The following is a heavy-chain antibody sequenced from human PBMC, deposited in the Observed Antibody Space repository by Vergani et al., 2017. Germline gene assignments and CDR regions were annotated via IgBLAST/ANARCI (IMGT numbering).Heavy chain of an antibody. CDR3: TKDQAGDLDY. CDR2: IWYDGSKE. Sequence: QVQLEESGGGVVQPGRSLRLSCAGSGFTLSSHAMHWVRQAPGKGLEWVAFIWYDGSKEYYADSVKGRFTISRDNSKNTLYLQMNNLRAADTAVYYCTKDQAGDLDYWGQGTLVTVSS. D-gene: IGHD3-10*01. J-gene: IGHJ4*02. CDR1: GFTLSSHA. V-gene: IGHV3-33*06.